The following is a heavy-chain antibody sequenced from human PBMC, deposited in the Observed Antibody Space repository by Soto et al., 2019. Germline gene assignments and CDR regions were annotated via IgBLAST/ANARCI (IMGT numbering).Heavy chain of an antibody. CDR1: GGSITSSY. V-gene: IGHV4-59*01. Sequence: LSLTCTVSGGSITSSYWSWIRRPPGKGLEWITYIYDTGISGYTPSTSYNPSLKSRVTMSVDTSKSQFSLKLTSVTAADTAVYYCARGEDAFFYYGLDVWGQGITVTVSS. J-gene: IGHJ6*02. CDR2: IYDTGISGYTPST. CDR3: ARGEDAFFYYGLDV.